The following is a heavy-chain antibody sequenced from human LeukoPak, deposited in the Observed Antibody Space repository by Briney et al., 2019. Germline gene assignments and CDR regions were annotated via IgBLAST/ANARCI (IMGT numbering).Heavy chain of an antibody. V-gene: IGHV1-69*13. CDR3: ARGVVPAAIDPWDDAFDI. CDR1: GGTFSSYA. D-gene: IGHD2-2*02. J-gene: IGHJ3*02. CDR2: IIPIFGTA. Sequence: ASVKVSCKASGGTFSSYAISWVRQAPGQGLEWMGGIIPIFGTANYAQKFQGRVTITADESTGTAYMELSSQRSEDTAVYFCARGVVPAAIDPWDDAFDIWGQGTMVTVSS.